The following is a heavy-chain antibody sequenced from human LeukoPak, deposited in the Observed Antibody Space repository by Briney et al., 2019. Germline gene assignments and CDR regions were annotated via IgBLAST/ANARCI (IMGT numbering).Heavy chain of an antibody. Sequence: GSLKLFRVTSGFNLKKDWIERVRQVPGKGLECLANIKEDGSETYYADSVKGRFTISRDNSRNTLFLQVNSLRVGDTAVYYCARAERNAGVFDYWGQGTPVTVSS. CDR2: IKEDGSET. J-gene: IGHJ4*02. CDR3: ARAERNAGVFDY. D-gene: IGHD3-3*01. V-gene: IGHV3-7*01. CDR1: GFNLKKDW.